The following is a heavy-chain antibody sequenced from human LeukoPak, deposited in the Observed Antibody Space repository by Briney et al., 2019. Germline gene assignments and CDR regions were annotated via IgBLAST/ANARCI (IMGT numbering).Heavy chain of an antibody. D-gene: IGHD3-10*01. CDR1: GGSISSGGYS. CDR3: ARGFYGSGRDYGMDV. V-gene: IGHV4-30-2*01. CDR2: IYHSGST. J-gene: IGHJ6*04. Sequence: SETLSLTCAVSGGSISSGGYSWSWIRQPPGKGLEWIGYIYHSGSTYYNPSLKSRVTISVDRSKNQFSLKLRSVTAEDTAVYYCARGFYGSGRDYGMDVWGKGTTVTVSS.